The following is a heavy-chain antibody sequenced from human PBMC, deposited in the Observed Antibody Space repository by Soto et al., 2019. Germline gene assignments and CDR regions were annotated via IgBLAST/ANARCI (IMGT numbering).Heavy chain of an antibody. Sequence: QVQLQESGPRLVKPSETLSLTCTVSGDSISGYYWSWIRQPPGKGLQWIGYIYYSGNTNYNPSLNGRVTMSVDTSKNQFSLQVSSVTAADTAVYFCAKYRRTDAEGYTFDYWGQGALVTVSS. D-gene: IGHD2-15*01. CDR3: AKYRRTDAEGYTFDY. CDR2: IYYSGNT. CDR1: GDSISGYY. V-gene: IGHV4-59*01. J-gene: IGHJ4*02.